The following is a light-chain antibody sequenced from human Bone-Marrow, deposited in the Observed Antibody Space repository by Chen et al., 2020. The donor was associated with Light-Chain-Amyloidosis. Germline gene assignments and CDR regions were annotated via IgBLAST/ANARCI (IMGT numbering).Light chain of an antibody. V-gene: IGLV2-14*01. CDR1: SSDVGGYKY. CDR2: EVT. CDR3: SSHRSTTAPHVV. Sequence: QSALTQPASVSGSPGQSITISCTGTSSDVGGYKYVSWYQQYPGKAPKLMIFEVTNRPSGVPDSFSGAKSGNTASLTISGLQAEDEVNYYFSSHRSTTAPHVVFGGGTKLTVL. J-gene: IGLJ2*01.